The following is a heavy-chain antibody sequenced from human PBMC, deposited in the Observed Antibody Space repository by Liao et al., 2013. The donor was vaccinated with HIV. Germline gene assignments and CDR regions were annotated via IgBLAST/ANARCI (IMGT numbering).Heavy chain of an antibody. V-gene: IGHV4-59*01. J-gene: IGHJ6*03. CDR3: ARALTGTYYYYYYMDV. CDR2: IYNSGST. CDR1: GGSISSYY. D-gene: IGHD7-27*01. Sequence: QVQLQESGPGLVKPSETLSLTCTVSGGSISSYYWSWIRQPPGKGLEWIGYIYNSGSTNYNPSLKSRVTISVDTSKNHFSLKLTSVTAADTAVYYCARALTGTYYYYYYMDVWGKGTTVTVSS.